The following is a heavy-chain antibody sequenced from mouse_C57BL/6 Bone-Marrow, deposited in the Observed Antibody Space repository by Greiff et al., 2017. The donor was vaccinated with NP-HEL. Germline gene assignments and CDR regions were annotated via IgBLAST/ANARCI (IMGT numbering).Heavy chain of an antibody. Sequence: DVQLQESGGGLVKPGGSLKLSCAASGFTFSSYTTSWVRQTPEKRLEWVATISGGGGNTYYPDSVKGRFTISRDNAKNTLYLQMSSLRSEDTALYYCARGYHSDYWGQGTSVTVSS. CDR1: GFTFSSYT. CDR3: ARGYHSDY. J-gene: IGHJ4*01. D-gene: IGHD2-2*01. V-gene: IGHV5-9*01. CDR2: ISGGGGNT.